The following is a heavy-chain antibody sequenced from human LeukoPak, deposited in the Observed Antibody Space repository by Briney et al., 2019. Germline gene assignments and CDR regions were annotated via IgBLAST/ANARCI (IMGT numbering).Heavy chain of an antibody. CDR3: ARSWSNAYDI. CDR2: IKGDGTDK. CDR1: GFTFSSHW. Sequence: QPGGSLRLSCVASGFTFSSHWMIWLRQAPGRGLEWVAAIKGDGTDKNYVDPVKGRFIISRDNSKNSLYLQMNSLRVEDTAIYYCARSWSNAYDIWGQGTGVTVSS. J-gene: IGHJ3*02. V-gene: IGHV3-7*01.